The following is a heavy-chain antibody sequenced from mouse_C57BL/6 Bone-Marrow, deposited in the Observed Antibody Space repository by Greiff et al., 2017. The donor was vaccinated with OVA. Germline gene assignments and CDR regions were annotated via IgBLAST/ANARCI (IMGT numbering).Heavy chain of an antibody. D-gene: IGHD1-1*01. V-gene: IGHV5-6*01. CDR2: ISSGGSYT. CDR3: ARRYYYGSSPAWFAY. J-gene: IGHJ3*01. Sequence: DVQLVESGGDLVKPGGSLKLSCAASGFTFSSYGMSWVRQTPDKRLEWVATISSGGSYTYYPDSVKGRFTISRDNAKNTLYLQMSSLKSEDTAMYYCARRYYYGSSPAWFAYWGQGTLVTVSA. CDR1: GFTFSSYG.